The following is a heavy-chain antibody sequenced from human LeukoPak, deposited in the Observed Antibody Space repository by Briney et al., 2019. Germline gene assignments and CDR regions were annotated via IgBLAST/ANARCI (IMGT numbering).Heavy chain of an antibody. Sequence: SETLSLTCTVSGDSISSSSYYWGWIRQPPGKGLEWIGSIFYSGSTHYNPSLKSRVAISVDTSKNQFSLHLSSVTAADTAVYYCARTYDFWSGYYDYWGQGTLVPVSS. CDR2: IFYSGST. D-gene: IGHD3-3*01. J-gene: IGHJ4*02. CDR3: ARTYDFWSGYYDY. CDR1: GDSISSSSYY. V-gene: IGHV4-39*07.